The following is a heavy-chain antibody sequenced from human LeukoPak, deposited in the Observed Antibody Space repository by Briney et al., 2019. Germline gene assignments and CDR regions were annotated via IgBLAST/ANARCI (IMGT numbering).Heavy chain of an antibody. V-gene: IGHV3-23*01. CDR1: GFTFSNYA. D-gene: IGHD2-2*01. Sequence: GGSLKLSCAASGFTFSNYAMNWVRQAPGKGLEWVSTISASGSTFYADSVKGRFTISRDNSKNTLYLQMNSLRAEDTAVYYCGKRGFCSSTSCLFDYWGQGTLVTVSS. J-gene: IGHJ4*02. CDR2: ISASGST. CDR3: GKRGFCSSTSCLFDY.